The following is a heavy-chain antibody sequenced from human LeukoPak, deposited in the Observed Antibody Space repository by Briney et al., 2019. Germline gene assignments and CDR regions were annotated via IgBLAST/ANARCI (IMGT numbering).Heavy chain of an antibody. D-gene: IGHD2-15*01. J-gene: IGHJ5*02. CDR1: GGSISSYY. V-gene: IGHV4-39*01. CDR3: ARHALYCSGGSCTPRRWFDP. Sequence: PSETLSLTCTVSGGSISSYYWGWVRQPPEKGLEWIGSIYYSGSTYYNPSLKSRGTISVDTYKNQFSLKLSSVTAADTAVYYCARHALYCSGGSCTPRRWFDPWGQGTLVTVSS. CDR2: IYYSGST.